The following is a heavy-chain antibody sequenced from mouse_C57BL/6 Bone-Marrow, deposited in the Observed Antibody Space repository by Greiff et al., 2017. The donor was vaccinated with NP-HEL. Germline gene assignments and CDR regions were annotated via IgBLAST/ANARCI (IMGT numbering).Heavy chain of an antibody. CDR2: IWRGGST. J-gene: IGHJ3*01. CDR3: AKNEDYYGSSYVHAY. Sequence: VKLMESGPGLVQPSQSLSITCTVSGFSLTSYGVHWVRQSPGKGLEWLGVIWRGGSTDYNAAFMSRLSITKDNSKSQVFFKMNSLQADDTAIYYCAKNEDYYGSSYVHAYWGQGTLVTVSA. V-gene: IGHV2-5*01. CDR1: GFSLTSYG. D-gene: IGHD1-1*01.